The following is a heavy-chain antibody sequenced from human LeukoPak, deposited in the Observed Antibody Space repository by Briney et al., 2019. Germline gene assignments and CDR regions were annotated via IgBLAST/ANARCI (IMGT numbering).Heavy chain of an antibody. D-gene: IGHD5-12*01. CDR1: GGSISSFY. CDR2: IYSSGST. Sequence: SETLSLTCTVSGGSISSFYWGWIRQPAGKGLEWIGRIYSSGSTNYNPSLKSRVIMSVDTSKNQFSLNLTSVTAADTAVYYCARDLVGSGYASRWYYYMDVWGRGTTVTVSS. J-gene: IGHJ6*03. V-gene: IGHV4-4*07. CDR3: ARDLVGSGYASRWYYYMDV.